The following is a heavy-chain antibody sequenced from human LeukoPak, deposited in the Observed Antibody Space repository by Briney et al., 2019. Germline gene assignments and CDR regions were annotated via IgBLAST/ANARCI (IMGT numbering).Heavy chain of an antibody. J-gene: IGHJ4*02. Sequence: GGSLRLSCVASGFTFSSYEMNWVRQAPGKGLEWVSYISSSGSTKYYADSVKGRFTISRDTAKNSLFLQMNSLRAEDTAVYYCAREHIAVAGSFDYWGQGILVTVSS. CDR2: ISSSGSTK. CDR1: GFTFSSYE. D-gene: IGHD6-19*01. CDR3: AREHIAVAGSFDY. V-gene: IGHV3-48*03.